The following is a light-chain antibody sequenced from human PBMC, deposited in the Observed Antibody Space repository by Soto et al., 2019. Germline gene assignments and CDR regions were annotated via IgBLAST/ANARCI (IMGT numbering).Light chain of an antibody. CDR1: QDIGND. CDR3: QQYYISSIT. J-gene: IGKJ5*01. V-gene: IGKV1-13*02. CDR2: DAS. Sequence: AIQMTQSPSSLSASIGDRVTITCRASQDIGNDLGWYQQKPGKAPQLLIYDASTLERGVPSRFSGTGSGTEFTLTISSLQPDDFATYYCQQYYISSITFGQGTRLEIK.